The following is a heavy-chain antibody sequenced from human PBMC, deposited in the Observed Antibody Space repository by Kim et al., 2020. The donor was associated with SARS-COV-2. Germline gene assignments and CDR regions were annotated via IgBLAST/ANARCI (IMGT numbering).Heavy chain of an antibody. CDR2: IWYDGSKN. CDR3: ASPLYCGGGSCYL. CDR1: VFTFSNYG. V-gene: IGHV3-33*01. J-gene: IGHJ4*02. Sequence: GGSLRLSCAASVFTFSNYGMHWVRQAPGKGLEWVAVIWYDGSKNYYTDSVKGRFTISRDNSKNTLYLQMNSLRAEDTAVYYCASPLYCGGGSCYLWGQGT. D-gene: IGHD2-15*01.